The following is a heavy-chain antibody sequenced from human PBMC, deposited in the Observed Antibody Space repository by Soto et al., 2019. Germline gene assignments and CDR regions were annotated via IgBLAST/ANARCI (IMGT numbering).Heavy chain of an antibody. CDR1: GGSISSYY. Sequence: QVQLQESGPGLVKPSETLSLTCTVSGGSISSYYWSWIRQPPGKGLEWIGYIYYSGSTNYNPSLKRRVTISVDTSKNQFSLKLSTVTAADTAVYYCARFGVPAAHDYWGQGTLVTVSS. CDR3: ARFGVPAAHDY. J-gene: IGHJ4*02. V-gene: IGHV4-59*01. CDR2: IYYSGST. D-gene: IGHD2-2*01.